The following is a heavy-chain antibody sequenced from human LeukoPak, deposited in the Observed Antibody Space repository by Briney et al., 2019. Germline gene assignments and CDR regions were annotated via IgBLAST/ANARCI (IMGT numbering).Heavy chain of an antibody. Sequence: VGSLRLSRAASGVTLSGSAMHCVRPTSRKGLERVGRIRSKANSYATAYAASVKGRFTISRDDSKNTAYLQMNSLKTEDTAVYYCTRHPAMTTVTPQYDGPVWGKGTTVTVSS. CDR1: GVTLSGSA. CDR2: IRSKANSYAT. J-gene: IGHJ6*04. CDR3: TRHPAMTTVTPQYDGPV. D-gene: IGHD4-17*01. V-gene: IGHV3-73*01.